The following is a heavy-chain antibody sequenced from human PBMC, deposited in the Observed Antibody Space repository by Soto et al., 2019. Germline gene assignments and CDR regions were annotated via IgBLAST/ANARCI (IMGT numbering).Heavy chain of an antibody. J-gene: IGHJ4*02. D-gene: IGHD3-9*01. CDR2: ISYDGSNK. CDR3: ATLLKREPTLTGPPTVDY. Sequence: PGGSLRLSCAASGFTFSRFSMHWVRQAPGKGLEWVAVISYDGSNKYYADSVKGRFTISRDNSKNTLYLQMNSLRAEDTAVYYCATLLKREPTLTGPPTVDYWGQGTLVPVSS. V-gene: IGHV3-30*03. CDR1: GFTFSRFS.